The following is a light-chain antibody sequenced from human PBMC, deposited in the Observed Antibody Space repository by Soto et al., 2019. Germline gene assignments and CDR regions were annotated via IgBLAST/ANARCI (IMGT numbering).Light chain of an antibody. CDR3: QQYGGSPRYT. J-gene: IGKJ2*01. CDR2: GAS. CDR1: QSLSSSY. Sequence: EIVLTQSPGTLSLSPGERATLSCRASQSLSSSYLAWYQQKPGQAPRLLIYGASSRATGVPDRFSGSGSGTDFTLTISRLEPEEFAVYYCQQYGGSPRYTFGQGTKLEIK. V-gene: IGKV3-20*01.